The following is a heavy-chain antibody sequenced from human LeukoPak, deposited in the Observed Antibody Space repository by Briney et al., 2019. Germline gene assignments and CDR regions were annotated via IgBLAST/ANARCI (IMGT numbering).Heavy chain of an antibody. V-gene: IGHV3-48*01. CDR1: GFTFSSYS. J-gene: IGHJ5*02. Sequence: GGSLRLSCAASGFTFSSYSMNWVRQAPGKGLEWFSYISSSSSTIYYADSVKGRFTISRDNAKNSLYLQMNSLRAEDTAVYYCARAGLREWLLYPYNWFDPWGQGTLVTVSS. CDR2: ISSSSSTI. CDR3: ARAGLREWLLYPYNWFDP. D-gene: IGHD3-3*01.